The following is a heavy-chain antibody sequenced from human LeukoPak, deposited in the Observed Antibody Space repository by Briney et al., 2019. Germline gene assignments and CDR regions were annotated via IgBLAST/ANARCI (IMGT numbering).Heavy chain of an antibody. V-gene: IGHV3-66*01. J-gene: IGHJ6*03. CDR3: ARGGHGDYHYYYMDV. CDR1: EFSVGSNY. Sequence: GGSLRLSCAASEFSVGSNYMTWVRQAPGKGLEWVSLIYSGGSTYYADSVKGRFTISRDNSKNTLYLQMNSLRAEDTAVYYCARGGHGDYHYYYMDVWGKGTTVTISS. D-gene: IGHD4-17*01. CDR2: IYSGGST.